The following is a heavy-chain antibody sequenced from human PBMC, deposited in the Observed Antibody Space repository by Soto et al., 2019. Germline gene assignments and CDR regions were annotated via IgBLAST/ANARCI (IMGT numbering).Heavy chain of an antibody. D-gene: IGHD6-6*01. Sequence: ETLSLTCSIYSGSFSGYYWSWIRQPPWKGLEWIGEISQSGNTNYSPSLKSRVSISIDTSKKQFSLNLASVSAADTAVYYCARAPKVSGSSQTRPDFWGQGTLVTVSS. V-gene: IGHV4-34*01. J-gene: IGHJ4*02. CDR2: ISQSGNT. CDR1: SGSFSGYY. CDR3: ARAPKVSGSSQTRPDF.